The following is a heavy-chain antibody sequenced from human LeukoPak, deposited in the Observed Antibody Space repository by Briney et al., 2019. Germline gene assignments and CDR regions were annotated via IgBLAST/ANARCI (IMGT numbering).Heavy chain of an antibody. CDR3: ARVRSDSRGWYEFDY. D-gene: IGHD6-19*01. CDR2: ISSNGGST. V-gene: IGHV3-64*01. Sequence: PGGSLRLSCAASGFTFSSYAMHWVRQAPGKGLEYVSAISSNGGSTYYANSVEGGFTISRDNSKNTLYLQMGSLRAEDMAVYYCARVRSDSRGWYEFDYWGQGSLVTVSS. CDR1: GFTFSSYA. J-gene: IGHJ4*02.